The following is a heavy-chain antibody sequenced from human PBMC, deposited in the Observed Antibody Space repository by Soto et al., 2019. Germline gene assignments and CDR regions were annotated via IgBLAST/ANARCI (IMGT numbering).Heavy chain of an antibody. Sequence: QVQVEEFGGGVVQPGRSLRLSCAGPTFTFSDFGFHWVRQAPGKGLEWVAMISYDGSDQYYGDSVLGRFTIYRDDSKNTVYLQMNSLRAEDTAMYYCAKSTYCNGGSCFPQYWGPGTLVTVSS. CDR3: AKSTYCNGGSCFPQY. CDR1: TFTFSDFG. V-gene: IGHV3-30*18. D-gene: IGHD2-15*01. CDR2: ISYDGSDQ. J-gene: IGHJ4*02.